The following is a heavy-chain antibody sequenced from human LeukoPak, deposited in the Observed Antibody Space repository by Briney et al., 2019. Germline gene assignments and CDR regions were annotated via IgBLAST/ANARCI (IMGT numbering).Heavy chain of an antibody. CDR3: ARDRGFYDFGPNDAFDI. D-gene: IGHD5/OR15-5a*01. V-gene: IGHV1-46*01. CDR1: GYTFTSYY. CDR2: INPSGGST. Sequence: VASVKVSCKASGYTFTSYYMHWVRQAPGQGLEWMGIINPSGGSTSYAQKFQGRVTMTRDMSTSTVYMELSSLRSEDTAVYYCARDRGFYDFGPNDAFDIWGQGTMVTVSS. J-gene: IGHJ3*02.